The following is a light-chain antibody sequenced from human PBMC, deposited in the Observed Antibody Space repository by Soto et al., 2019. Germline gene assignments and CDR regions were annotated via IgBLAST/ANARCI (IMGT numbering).Light chain of an antibody. Sequence: DIQMTQSPSSLSPSVGDRVTITCQASQDISKYLNWYQQKPGKAPKLLIYHSSNLETGVPSRFSRSGSGTQFTLTISSLQPEDFATYFCQQYDSFPRTFGQGTKLEIK. CDR1: QDISKY. V-gene: IGKV1-33*01. CDR2: HSS. J-gene: IGKJ2*01. CDR3: QQYDSFPRT.